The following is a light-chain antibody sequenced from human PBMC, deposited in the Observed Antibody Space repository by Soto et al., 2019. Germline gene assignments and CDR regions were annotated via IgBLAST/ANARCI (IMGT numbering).Light chain of an antibody. Sequence: AIQLTQSPSSLSASVGDRVTITCRASQGISSALAWYQQKPGKGPKLLIYDASSLESGVPSRFSGSGSGTDFTLTISSLQPEDFATYYCQQFNSYVYTFGQGTKLEIK. CDR3: QQFNSYVYT. CDR2: DAS. V-gene: IGKV1-13*02. CDR1: QGISSA. J-gene: IGKJ2*01.